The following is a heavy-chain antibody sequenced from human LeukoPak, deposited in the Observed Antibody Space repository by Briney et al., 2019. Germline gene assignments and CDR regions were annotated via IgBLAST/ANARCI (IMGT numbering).Heavy chain of an antibody. D-gene: IGHD2-21*02. V-gene: IGHV4-59*01. Sequence: SETLSLTCTVSGGSISRYYWSWIRQPPGKGLEWIGHIYYSGSTNYNPSLKSRVTISVDTSKNQFSLKLSSVTAADTAVYYCARGRYCGGDCKGGFFDYWGQGTLVTVSP. CDR2: IYYSGST. CDR1: GGSISRYY. J-gene: IGHJ4*02. CDR3: ARGRYCGGDCKGGFFDY.